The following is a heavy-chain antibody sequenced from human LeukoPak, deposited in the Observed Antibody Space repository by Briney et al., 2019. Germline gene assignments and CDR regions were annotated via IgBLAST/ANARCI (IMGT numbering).Heavy chain of an antibody. D-gene: IGHD3-10*01. V-gene: IGHV3-74*01. CDR3: ARDRNPFGSGSRVDY. CDR1: GFTFSSYW. J-gene: IGHJ4*02. Sequence: GGSLRLSCAASGFTFSSYWMHWARQAPGKGLVWVSRINSDGSSTSYADSVKGRFTISRDNAKNTLYLQMNSLRAEDTAVYYCARDRNPFGSGSRVDYWGQGTLVTVSS. CDR2: INSDGSST.